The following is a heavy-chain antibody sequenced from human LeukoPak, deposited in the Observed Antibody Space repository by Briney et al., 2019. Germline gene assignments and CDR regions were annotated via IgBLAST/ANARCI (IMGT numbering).Heavy chain of an antibody. Sequence: GSLKLSCAASGFSVSGKFMSWVRQAPGKGLEWVSIIHYDGKIRYAGSVGGRFTIYRDDSENTLFLQMNSLRVDDTAVYFCASGDGYLQPYWGQGTLVTVSS. CDR3: ASGDGYLQPY. D-gene: IGHD2-21*01. J-gene: IGHJ4*02. CDR1: GFSVSGKF. V-gene: IGHV3-53*01. CDR2: IHYDGKI.